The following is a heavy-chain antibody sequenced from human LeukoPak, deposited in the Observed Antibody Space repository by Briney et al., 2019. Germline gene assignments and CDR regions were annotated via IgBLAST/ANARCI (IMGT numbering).Heavy chain of an antibody. CDR1: GYTISNFG. Sequence: ASVKVSCKASGYTISNFGINWVRQAPGQGLEWMGWISGNNDNPNYGQKFQGRFTVTTDSSTNTAYMELRNLRFDDTAVYYCARDGNSTDDYWGKGTLVSVSS. D-gene: IGHD2/OR15-2a*01. CDR3: ARDGNSTDDY. J-gene: IGHJ4*02. CDR2: ISGNNDNP. V-gene: IGHV1-18*01.